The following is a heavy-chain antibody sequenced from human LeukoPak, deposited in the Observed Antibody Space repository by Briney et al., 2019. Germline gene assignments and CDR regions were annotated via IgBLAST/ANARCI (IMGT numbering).Heavy chain of an antibody. CDR3: AKALYNYYDSSGPFDY. Sequence: GGSLRLSCAASGFTFSWHWMHWVRQAPGKGLVWVSRINSDGATTNYADSVKGRFTISRDNAKNTLFLQMNSLRAEDTAVYYCAKALYNYYDSSGPFDYWGQGTLVTVSS. V-gene: IGHV3-74*01. J-gene: IGHJ4*02. CDR2: INSDGATT. D-gene: IGHD3-22*01. CDR1: GFTFSWHW.